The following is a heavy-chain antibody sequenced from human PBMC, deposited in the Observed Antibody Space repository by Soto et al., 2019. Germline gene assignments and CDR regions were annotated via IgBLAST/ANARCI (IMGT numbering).Heavy chain of an antibody. Sequence: TLSLTCTVSGGSISSYYWSWIRQPPGKGLEWIGEINHSGSTNYNPSLKSRVTISVDTSKNQFSLKLSSVTAADTAVYYCARGSNFWSGLYYYYMDVWGKGTTVTVSS. CDR3: ARGSNFWSGLYYYYMDV. D-gene: IGHD3-3*01. CDR2: INHSGST. J-gene: IGHJ6*03. V-gene: IGHV4-34*01. CDR1: GGSISSYY.